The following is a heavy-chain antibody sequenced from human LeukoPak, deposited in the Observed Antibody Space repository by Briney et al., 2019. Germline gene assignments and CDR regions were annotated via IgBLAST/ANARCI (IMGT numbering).Heavy chain of an antibody. V-gene: IGHV3-21*01. CDR3: ARDEIVGAIHYFDY. CDR2: ISNSSSYI. CDR1: GFTFSSYS. Sequence: GGSLRLSCAASGFTFSSYSMNWVRQAPGKGLEWVSSISNSSSYIYYADSVKGRFTISRDNAKNSLYLQMNSLRAEDTAVYYCARDEIVGAIHYFDYWGQGTLVTVSS. D-gene: IGHD1-26*01. J-gene: IGHJ4*02.